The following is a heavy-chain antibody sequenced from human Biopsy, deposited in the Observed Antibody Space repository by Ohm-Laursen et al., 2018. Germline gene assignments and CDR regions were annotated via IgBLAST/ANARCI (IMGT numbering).Heavy chain of an antibody. CDR2: VYYSGST. J-gene: IGHJ3*01. Sequence: TLSLTCAVSGGSISNNNYYWGWIRQPPGKGLEWIGDVYYSGSTNRNPSLKSRVTILVDTSKNPFSVNLRSVTAADTAVYSCARLGNFWNAEDGLDLWGLGTMVTVSS. D-gene: IGHD3-3*01. CDR1: GGSISNNNYY. V-gene: IGHV4-61*05. CDR3: ARLGNFWNAEDGLDL.